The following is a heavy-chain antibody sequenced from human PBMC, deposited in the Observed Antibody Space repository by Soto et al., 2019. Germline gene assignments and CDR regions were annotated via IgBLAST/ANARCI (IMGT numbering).Heavy chain of an antibody. V-gene: IGHV3-30*18. CDR2: ISYDGSNK. CDR3: AKDYYDFWSGYLFDY. D-gene: IGHD3-3*01. J-gene: IGHJ4*02. CDR1: GFTFSSYG. Sequence: GGSLRLSCAASGFTFSSYGMHWVRQAPGKGLEWVAVISYDGSNKYYADSVKGRFTISRDNSKHTLYLQMNSLRAEDTAVYYCAKDYYDFWSGYLFDYWGQGTLVTVSS.